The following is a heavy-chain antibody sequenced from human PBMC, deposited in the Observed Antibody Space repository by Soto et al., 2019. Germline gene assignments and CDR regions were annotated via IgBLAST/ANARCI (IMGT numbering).Heavy chain of an antibody. CDR1: GFTFSSYE. D-gene: IGHD4-17*01. Sequence: GGSLRLSCAASGFTFSSYEMNWVRQAPGKGLEWVSYISSSGSTIYYADSVKGRFTISRDNAKNSLYLQMNSLRAEDTAVYYCARSPPTTVPYYFDYWGQGTLVTVSS. V-gene: IGHV3-48*03. CDR3: ARSPPTTVPYYFDY. J-gene: IGHJ4*02. CDR2: ISSSGSTI.